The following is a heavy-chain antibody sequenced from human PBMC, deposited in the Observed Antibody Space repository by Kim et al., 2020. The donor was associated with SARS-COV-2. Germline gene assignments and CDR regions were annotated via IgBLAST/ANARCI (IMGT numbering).Heavy chain of an antibody. V-gene: IGHV4-61*02. Sequence: SETLSLTCTVSGDSVSSGSYYWSWIRQPAGKGLEWIGRIYITGSTNYNPSLKSRVTISVDTSNNHFSLKLSSVTAADTAVYYCAGAGYRNGYVGFFDYWGQGSLVSVSS. CDR1: GDSVSSGSYY. CDR3: AGAGYRNGYVGFFDY. J-gene: IGHJ4*02. CDR2: IYITGST. D-gene: IGHD5-18*01.